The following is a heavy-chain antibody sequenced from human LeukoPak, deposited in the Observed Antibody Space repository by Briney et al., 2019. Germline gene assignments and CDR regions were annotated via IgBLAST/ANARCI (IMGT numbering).Heavy chain of an antibody. CDR1: GFTFSTYW. Sequence: PGGSLRLSCAAPGFTFSTYWMSWVRQAPGKGLEWVANIKQDGSEKYYVDSVKGRFTISRDNAKNSLYLQMNSLRAEDTAVYYCAREVGTCSGGTCYFRFDYWGQGTLVTVSS. D-gene: IGHD2-15*01. CDR3: AREVGTCSGGTCYFRFDY. CDR2: IKQDGSEK. J-gene: IGHJ4*02. V-gene: IGHV3-7*01.